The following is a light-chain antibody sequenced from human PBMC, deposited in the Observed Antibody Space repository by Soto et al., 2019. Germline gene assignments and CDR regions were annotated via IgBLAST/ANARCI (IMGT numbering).Light chain of an antibody. CDR1: QNIRRY. CDR2: EAS. V-gene: IGKV1-39*01. CDR3: QHSNSTPYT. J-gene: IGKJ2*01. Sequence: DIQMTQSPSSLSASLGDRVTITCRASQNIRRYLNWYQQKPGIGPKLLIYEASSLQSGVPSRFSGSGSGTEFTLTISSLQPEDFATYCCQHSNSTPYTFGQGTNLEI.